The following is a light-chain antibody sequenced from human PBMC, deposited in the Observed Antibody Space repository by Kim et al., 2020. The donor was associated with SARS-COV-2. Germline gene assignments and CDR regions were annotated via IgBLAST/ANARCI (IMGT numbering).Light chain of an antibody. Sequence: PVGDGVIITCRASQGISSYLAWYQQKPGKVHKLLSYAASTVQSGVPSRFSGSGSGTDFTLTITSLQPEDVATYYCQQYDNLPPLTFGGGTKVDIK. CDR1: QGISSY. V-gene: IGKV1-27*01. J-gene: IGKJ4*01. CDR3: QQYDNLPPLT. CDR2: AAS.